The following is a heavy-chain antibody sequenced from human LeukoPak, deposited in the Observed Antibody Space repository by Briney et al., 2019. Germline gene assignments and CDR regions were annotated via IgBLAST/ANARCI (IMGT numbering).Heavy chain of an antibody. D-gene: IGHD5-18*01. V-gene: IGHV4-39*01. J-gene: IGHJ6*03. CDR2: VYYSGST. CDR3: ARLSRVRFSSGFQRLHYYYMDV. Sequence: SETLSLTCSVSGASITSSDYWCCIRQTPGKGLEWIGTVYYSGSTYYNSSLKSRVTISVDTSKNQFSLNLNSLTAADTAVYYCARLSRVRFSSGFQRLHYYYMDVWGKGTTVTVSS. CDR1: GASITSSDY.